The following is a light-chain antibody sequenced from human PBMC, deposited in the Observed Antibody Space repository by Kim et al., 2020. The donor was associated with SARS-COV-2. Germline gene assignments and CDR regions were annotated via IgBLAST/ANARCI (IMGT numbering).Light chain of an antibody. Sequence: SITISCTGTSSDVGSSNLVSWYQQHPGKAPKLMIYEGSKRPSGVSNRFSGSKSGNTASLTISGLQAEDEADYYCCSYAGSSTLRVVFGGGTQLTVL. CDR2: EGS. CDR3: CSYAGSSTLRVV. CDR1: SSDVGSSNL. J-gene: IGLJ2*01. V-gene: IGLV2-23*01.